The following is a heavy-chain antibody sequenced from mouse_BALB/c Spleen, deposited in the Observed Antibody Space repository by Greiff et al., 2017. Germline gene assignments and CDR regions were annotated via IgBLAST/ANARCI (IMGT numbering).Heavy chain of an antibody. Sequence: EVQGVESGGGLVKPGGSLKLSCAASGFTFSDYYMYWVRQTPEKRLEWVATISDGGSYTYYPDSVKGRFTISRDNAKNNLYLQMSSLKSEDTAMYYGARDGITTGGFAYWGQGTLVTVSA. CDR1: GFTFSDYY. D-gene: IGHD2-4*01. V-gene: IGHV5-4*02. CDR3: ARDGITTGGFAY. CDR2: ISDGGSYT. J-gene: IGHJ3*01.